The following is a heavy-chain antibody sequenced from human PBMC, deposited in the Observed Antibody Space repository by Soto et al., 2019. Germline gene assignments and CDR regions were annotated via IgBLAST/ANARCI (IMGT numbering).Heavy chain of an antibody. D-gene: IGHD6-19*01. CDR2: IYYSGST. CDR3: ARDMGSGWPFDY. Sequence: SETLSLTCTVSGGSISSYYWSWIRQPPGKGLEWIGYIYYSGSTNYSPSLKSRVTISVDTSKNQFSLKLSSVTAADTAVYYCARDMGSGWPFDYWGQGTQVTVSS. J-gene: IGHJ4*02. V-gene: IGHV4-59*01. CDR1: GGSISSYY.